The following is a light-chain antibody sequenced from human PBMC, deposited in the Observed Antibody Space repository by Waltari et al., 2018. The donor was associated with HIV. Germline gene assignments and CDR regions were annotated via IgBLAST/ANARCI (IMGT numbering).Light chain of an antibody. J-gene: IGLJ2*01. Sequence: SYVLTQPPSVSVAPGKTARFTCGGNNIGSKSVHWYQQKPGQAPTLVIYYDSDRTSGIPARVSGSNSGNTATLTISRVEAGDEADYYCQVWDSSRDHPVVFGGGTKLTVL. CDR3: QVWDSSRDHPVV. CDR2: YDS. V-gene: IGLV3-21*04. CDR1: NIGSKS.